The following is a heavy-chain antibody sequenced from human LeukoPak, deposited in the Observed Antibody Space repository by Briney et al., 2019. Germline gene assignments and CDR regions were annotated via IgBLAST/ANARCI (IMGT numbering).Heavy chain of an antibody. J-gene: IGHJ4*02. CDR1: GFTFSSCA. CDR3: ARRRIGVLRGVTGPPDY. D-gene: IGHD3-10*01. Sequence: GRSLRLSCAASGFTFSSCAMYWVRQAPGKGLEWAAIISYDGTYNYYADSVRGRFTISRDNSHSTLHLQMNSLRAEDTAVYYCARRRIGVLRGVTGPPDYWGQGTLVTVSS. V-gene: IGHV3-30*04. CDR2: ISYDGTYN.